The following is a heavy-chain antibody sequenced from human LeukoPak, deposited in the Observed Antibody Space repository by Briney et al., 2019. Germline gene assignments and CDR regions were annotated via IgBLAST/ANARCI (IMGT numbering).Heavy chain of an antibody. V-gene: IGHV4-34*01. Sequence: SETLSLTCAVYGGSFSAYYWSWIRQPPGKGLEWIGEINHSGSTNYNPSLKSRVTISVDTSKNVLSLKLSSVTAADTAVYYCVRGPAFYYDTSGYYYTTEYFHHWGKGALVTVSS. CDR1: GGSFSAYY. CDR3: VRGPAFYYDTSGYYYTTEYFHH. D-gene: IGHD3-22*01. CDR2: INHSGST. J-gene: IGHJ1*01.